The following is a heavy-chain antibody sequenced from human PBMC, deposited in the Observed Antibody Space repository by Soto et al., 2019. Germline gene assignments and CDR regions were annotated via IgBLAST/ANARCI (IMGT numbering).Heavy chain of an antibody. CDR3: AKEEYPGFDC. V-gene: IGHV3-48*01. J-gene: IGHJ4*02. CDR2: ISFSSGTI. Sequence: EVQLVESGGGLVQPGGSLRLSCAASGFTFSRYSMNWVRQAPGKGLEWVAYISFSSGTIYYADSVKGRFTVSRDNARNSMYLQMNSLRAEDTAVYQGAKEEYPGFDCWGQGTLVTVSS. CDR1: GFTFSRYS.